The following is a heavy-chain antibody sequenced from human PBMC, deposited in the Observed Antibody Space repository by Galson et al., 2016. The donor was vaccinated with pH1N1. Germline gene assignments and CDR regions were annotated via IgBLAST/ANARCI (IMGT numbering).Heavy chain of an antibody. J-gene: IGHJ4*02. CDR3: AKGGKGADSGSFLPGR. D-gene: IGHD2-21*02. Sequence: SGYTFPGDYYIHWVRQAPGQGLEWMGIIDPSGGSTAFAQGFEDRVTITRDTSTSTVYMHLSSLKSDDTALYFCAKGGKGADSGSFLPGRWGQGSLVTVSS. CDR2: IDPSGGST. V-gene: IGHV1-46*01. CDR1: GYTFPGDYY.